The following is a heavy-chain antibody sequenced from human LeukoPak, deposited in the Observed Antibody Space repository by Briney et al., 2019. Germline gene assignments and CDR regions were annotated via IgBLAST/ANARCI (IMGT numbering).Heavy chain of an antibody. J-gene: IGHJ4*02. CDR1: GYTFTSYY. CDR2: INPSGGST. CDR3: ARDPELRYFDWSGPLDY. D-gene: IGHD3-9*01. Sequence: ASVKVSCKASGYTFTSYYMHWVRQAPGQGLEWMGIINPSGGSTSYAQKFQGRVTMTTDTSTSTAYMELRSLRSDDTAVYYCARDPELRYFDWSGPLDYWGRGTLVTVSS. V-gene: IGHV1-46*01.